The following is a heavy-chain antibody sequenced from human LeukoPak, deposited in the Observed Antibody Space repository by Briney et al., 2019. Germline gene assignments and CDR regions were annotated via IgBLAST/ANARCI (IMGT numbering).Heavy chain of an antibody. J-gene: IGHJ4*02. V-gene: IGHV1-18*01. CDR1: GYTFYSYG. CDR2: VNPYNGHT. D-gene: IGHD3-10*01. CDR3: GRGGRAIDY. Sequence: ASVKVSCKASGYTFYSYGISWVRQAPGQGLEWMGWVNPYNGHTNYGQKFRAGVTMTTDTSTSTAYLELRSLRFDDTAVYYCGRGGRAIDYWGQGTLVTVSS.